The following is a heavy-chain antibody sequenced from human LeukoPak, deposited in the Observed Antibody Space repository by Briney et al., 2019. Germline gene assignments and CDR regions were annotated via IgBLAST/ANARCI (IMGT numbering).Heavy chain of an antibody. CDR3: ARRSGIAVAGAFDY. Sequence: PGGSLRLSCVASRFTFSSYAMTWVRQAPGKGLEWVSGISGSGDSTYYADSVKGRFTISRDNSKNTLYLQMNSLRAEDTAVYYCARRSGIAVAGAFDYWGQGTLVTVSS. J-gene: IGHJ4*02. V-gene: IGHV3-23*01. CDR2: ISGSGDST. D-gene: IGHD6-19*01. CDR1: RFTFSSYA.